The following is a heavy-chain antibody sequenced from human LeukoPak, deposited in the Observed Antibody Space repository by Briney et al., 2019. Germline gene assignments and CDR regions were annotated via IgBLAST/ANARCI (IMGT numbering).Heavy chain of an antibody. J-gene: IGHJ4*02. CDR3: ARVGSAAPVTSSGHTIDY. D-gene: IGHD3-22*01. V-gene: IGHV3-21*01. Sequence: GGSLRLSCAVSGFSLYTYSMNWVRQAPGKGLEWVSSITSTSTYIYHADSVKGRFTISRDNAKNSLYLQMNSLRVEDTAVYYCARVGSAAPVTSSGHTIDYWGQGTLVIVSS. CDR2: ITSTSTYI. CDR1: GFSLYTYS.